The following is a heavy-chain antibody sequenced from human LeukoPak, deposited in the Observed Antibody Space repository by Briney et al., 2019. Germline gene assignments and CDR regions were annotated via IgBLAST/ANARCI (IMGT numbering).Heavy chain of an antibody. D-gene: IGHD5-24*01. CDR3: AREMATITDFDY. J-gene: IGHJ4*02. V-gene: IGHV3-21*01. CDR2: ISSSSSYI. Sequence: GGSLRLSCAASGFTFSSYSMNWVHQAPGKGLEWVSSISSSSSYIYYADSVKGRFTISRDNAKNSLYLQMNSLRAEDTAVYYCAREMATITDFDYWGQGTLVTVSS. CDR1: GFTFSSYS.